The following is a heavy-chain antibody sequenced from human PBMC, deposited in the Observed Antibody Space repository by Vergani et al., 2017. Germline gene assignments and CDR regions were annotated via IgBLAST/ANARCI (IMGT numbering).Heavy chain of an antibody. V-gene: IGHV3-48*04. CDR1: GFTFSSYA. D-gene: IGHD3-9*01. CDR3: ARPNILTGYYRIIDY. CDR2: ISSSGSTI. J-gene: IGHJ4*02. Sequence: EVQLLESGGGLVQPGGSLRLSCAASGFTFSSYAMSWVRQAPGKGLEWVSYISSSGSTIYYADSVKGRFTISRDNAKNSLYLQMNSLRAEDTAVYYCARPNILTGYYRIIDYWGQGTLVTVSS.